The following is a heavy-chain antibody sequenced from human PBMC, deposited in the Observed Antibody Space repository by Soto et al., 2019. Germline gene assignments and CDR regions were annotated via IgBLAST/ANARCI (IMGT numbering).Heavy chain of an antibody. D-gene: IGHD2-2*01. CDR3: ARDPNIVLVPAALRSYYYYYGMDV. J-gene: IGHJ6*02. Sequence: GGSLRLSCAASGFTFSSYWMSWVRQAPGKGLEWVANIKQDGSEKYYVDSVKGRFTISRDNAKNSLYLQMNSLRAEDTAVYYCARDPNIVLVPAALRSYYYYYGMDVRGQRTTVTVSS. V-gene: IGHV3-7*01. CDR1: GFTFSSYW. CDR2: IKQDGSEK.